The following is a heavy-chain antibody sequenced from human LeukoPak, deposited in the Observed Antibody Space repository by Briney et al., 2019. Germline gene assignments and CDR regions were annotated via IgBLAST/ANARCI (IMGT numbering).Heavy chain of an antibody. CDR3: ARGSVFRDYVWGNKGLGY. J-gene: IGHJ4*02. D-gene: IGHD3-16*01. Sequence: ASVKVSCKASGYTFTGYYVHWVRQAPGQGLEWMGWINPNSGGTNYAQKFQGRVTMTRDTSISTAYMELSRLRSDDTAVYYCARGSVFRDYVWGNKGLGYWGQGTLVTVSS. V-gene: IGHV1-2*02. CDR2: INPNSGGT. CDR1: GYTFTGYY.